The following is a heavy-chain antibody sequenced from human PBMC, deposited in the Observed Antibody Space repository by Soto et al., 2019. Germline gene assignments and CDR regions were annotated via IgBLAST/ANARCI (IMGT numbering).Heavy chain of an antibody. J-gene: IGHJ1*01. D-gene: IGHD2-8*01. CDR3: SRGIAEYGNNGYLLSV. CDR1: GLTFSSYE. V-gene: IGHV3-48*03. CDR2: SSRSGSTI. Sequence: PGGSRRLSCAASGLTFSSYEMNWVRQAPGKGLEWVSYSSRSGSTIYYAASVKGRVTISRDNAKNSLYLQMNSLRAEDTAVYYCSRGIAEYGNNGYLLSVCGRGSLDIGSS.